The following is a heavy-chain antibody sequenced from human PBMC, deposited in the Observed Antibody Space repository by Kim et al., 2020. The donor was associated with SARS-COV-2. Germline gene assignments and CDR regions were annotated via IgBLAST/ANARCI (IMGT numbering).Heavy chain of an antibody. V-gene: IGHV4-34*01. CDR1: GGSFSGYY. D-gene: IGHD3-9*01. CDR3: ARVFSVGCKRFACPSGGMDV. CDR2: INHSGST. J-gene: IGHJ6*02. Sequence: SETLSLTCAVYGGSFSGYYWSWIRQPPGKGLEWIGEINHSGSTNYNPSLKSRVTISVDTSKNQFSLKLSSVTAADTAVYYCARVFSVGCKRFACPSGGMDVWGQGTTVTVSS.